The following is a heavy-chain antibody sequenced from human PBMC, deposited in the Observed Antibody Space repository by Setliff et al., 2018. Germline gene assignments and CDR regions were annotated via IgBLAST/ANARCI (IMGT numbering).Heavy chain of an antibody. CDR3: SRETWYDEGYSYMDV. J-gene: IGHJ6*03. D-gene: IGHD1-1*01. V-gene: IGHV7-4-1*02. Sequence: GASVKVSCKASGYTFTSNLINWVRQAPGQGLEWMGWINTNTGNPTYSQGFTGRIVFSLEASANTAYLQISNLETEDTGVYYCSRETWYDEGYSYMDVWGQGTAVTVSS. CDR1: GYTFTSNL. CDR2: INTNTGNP.